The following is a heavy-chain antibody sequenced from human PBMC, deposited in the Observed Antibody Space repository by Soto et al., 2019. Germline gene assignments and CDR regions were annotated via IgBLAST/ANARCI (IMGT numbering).Heavy chain of an antibody. CDR3: ARDFTGWPRDGVES. D-gene: IGHD3-16*01. V-gene: IGHV1-18*01. Sequence: QVHLVQSGAEVKKPGASVKVSCKASGFRFTSYAITWVRQAPGQGLEWMGWISAHNGNTKYAQNLQGRVTMSTDTPPSTAHTELGSLTSDDTVVYYWARDFTGWPRDGVESWGDGTMVTVSS. CDR2: ISAHNGNT. CDR1: GFRFTSYA. J-gene: IGHJ5*01.